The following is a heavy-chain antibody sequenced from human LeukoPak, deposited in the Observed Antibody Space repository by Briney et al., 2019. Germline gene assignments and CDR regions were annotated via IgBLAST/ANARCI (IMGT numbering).Heavy chain of an antibody. CDR2: IYPGDSDT. CDR1: GYSFTSYW. D-gene: IGHD3-10*01. J-gene: IGHJ4*02. CDR3: ARHMGGDYYGSGSYPDY. Sequence: GESLEISCKGSGYSFTSYWIGWVRQMPGKGLEWMGIIYPGDSDTRYSSSFQGQVTISADKSISTAYLQWSSLKASDTAMYYCARHMGGDYYGSGSYPDYWGQGTLVTVSS. V-gene: IGHV5-51*01.